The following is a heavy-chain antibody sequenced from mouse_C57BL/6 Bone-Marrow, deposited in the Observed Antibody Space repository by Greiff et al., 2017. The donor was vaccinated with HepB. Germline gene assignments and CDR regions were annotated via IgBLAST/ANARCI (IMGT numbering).Heavy chain of an antibody. J-gene: IGHJ2*01. CDR1: GYTFTSYW. V-gene: IGHV1-61*01. D-gene: IGHD2-2*01. CDR2: IYPSDSET. CDR3: ARKGHGYRDDFDY. Sequence: VQLQQPGAELVRPGSSVKLSCKASGYTFTSYWMDWVKRRPGQGLEWIGNIYPSDSETHYNQKFKDKATLTVDKSSSTAYMQLSSLTSEDSAVYYCARKGHGYRDDFDYWGQGTTLTVSS.